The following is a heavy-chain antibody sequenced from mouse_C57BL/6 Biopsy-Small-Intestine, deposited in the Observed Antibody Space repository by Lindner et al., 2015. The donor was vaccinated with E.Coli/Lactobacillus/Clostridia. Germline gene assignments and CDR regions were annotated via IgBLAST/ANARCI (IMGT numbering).Heavy chain of an antibody. J-gene: IGHJ2*01. V-gene: IGHV1-19*01. D-gene: IGHD1-1*01. CDR1: GYTFTDYY. CDR2: INPYNGGT. CDR3: ARWGFITTVVPYYFDY. Sequence: VQLQESGPVLVKPGASVKMSCKASGYTFTDYYMNWVKQSHGKSLEWIGVINPYNGGTSYNQKFKGKATLTVDKSSSTAYMELNSLTSEDSAVYYCARWGFITTVVPYYFDYWGQGTTLTVSS.